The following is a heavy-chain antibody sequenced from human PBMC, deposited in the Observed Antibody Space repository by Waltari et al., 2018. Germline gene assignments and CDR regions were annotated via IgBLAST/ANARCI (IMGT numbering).Heavy chain of an antibody. CDR3: ARGGY. J-gene: IGHJ4*02. Sequence: QVQLQESGPGLVKPSQTLSLTCPVSGGSISSPTFFWSWIRQPAGKGLQWIGRISSGGDTNYNPSLKSRVTISLDTSKNQFSLTLTPVTAADTAVYFCARGGYWGQGTQVTVSS. CDR1: GGSISSPTFF. CDR2: ISSGGDT. V-gene: IGHV4-61*02.